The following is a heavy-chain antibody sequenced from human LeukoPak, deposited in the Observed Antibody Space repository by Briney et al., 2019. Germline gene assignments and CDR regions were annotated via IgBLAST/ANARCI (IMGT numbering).Heavy chain of an antibody. Sequence: ASVKVSCKASGYTFTSYAMHWVRQAPGQRLEWMGWINAGNGNTKYSQKFQGRVTITRDTSASTAYLELSSLRSEDTAVYYCARDRGGSHFDYWGQGTLVTVSS. J-gene: IGHJ4*02. V-gene: IGHV1-3*01. CDR3: ARDRGGSHFDY. CDR1: GYTFTSYA. D-gene: IGHD3-10*01. CDR2: INAGNGNT.